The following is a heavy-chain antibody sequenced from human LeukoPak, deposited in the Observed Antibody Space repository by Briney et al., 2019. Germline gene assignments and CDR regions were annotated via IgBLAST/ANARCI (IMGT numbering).Heavy chain of an antibody. CDR2: IRYDGSNK. D-gene: IGHD3-22*01. V-gene: IGHV3-30*02. CDR3: ASSRYDSSGYYGIIGY. J-gene: IGHJ4*02. CDR1: GFTFISYG. Sequence: GGSLRLSCAASGFTFISYGMHWVRQAPGKGLEWVTFIRYDGSNKYYADSVKGRFIISRDNSKNTLYLQMNSLRAEDTALYYCASSRYDSSGYYGIIGYWGQGTLVTVSS.